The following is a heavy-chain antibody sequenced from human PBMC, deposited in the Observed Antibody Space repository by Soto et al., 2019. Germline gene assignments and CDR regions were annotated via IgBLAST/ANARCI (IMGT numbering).Heavy chain of an antibody. CDR2: TSYDGSNK. Sequence: GGSLRLSCAASGFTFSSYGMHWVRQAPGKGLEWVAVTSYDGSNKYYADSVKGRFTISRDNSKNTLYLQMNSLRAEDTAVYYCANQQWLGSLWFDPWGQGTLVTVSS. D-gene: IGHD6-19*01. CDR3: ANQQWLGSLWFDP. CDR1: GFTFSSYG. J-gene: IGHJ5*02. V-gene: IGHV3-30*18.